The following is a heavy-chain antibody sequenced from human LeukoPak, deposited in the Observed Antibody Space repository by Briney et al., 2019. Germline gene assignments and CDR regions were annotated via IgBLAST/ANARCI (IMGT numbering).Heavy chain of an antibody. CDR2: IIPIFGTA. Sequence: ASVKVSCKASGYTFTNYGISWVRQAPGQGLEWMGGIIPIFGTANYAQKFQGRVTITADESTSTAYMELSSLRSEDTAVYYCARARLVGSSSWVRSYYYYGMDVWGQGTTVTVSS. CDR3: ARARLVGSSSWVRSYYYYGMDV. CDR1: GYTFTNYG. V-gene: IGHV1-69*13. D-gene: IGHD6-13*01. J-gene: IGHJ6*02.